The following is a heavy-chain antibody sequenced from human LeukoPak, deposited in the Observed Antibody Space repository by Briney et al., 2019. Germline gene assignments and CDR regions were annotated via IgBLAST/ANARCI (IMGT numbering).Heavy chain of an antibody. V-gene: IGHV1-18*01. CDR2: ISSYNGNT. CDR3: ARVPLRITIFGVASDY. Sequence: ASVKVSCKASGYTFTSYGTSWVRQAPGQGLEWMGCISSYNGNTNYAQKLQGRVTMTTDTSTSTAYMELRSLRSDDTAVYYCARVPLRITIFGVASDYWGQGTLVTVSS. D-gene: IGHD3-3*01. J-gene: IGHJ4*02. CDR1: GYTFTSYG.